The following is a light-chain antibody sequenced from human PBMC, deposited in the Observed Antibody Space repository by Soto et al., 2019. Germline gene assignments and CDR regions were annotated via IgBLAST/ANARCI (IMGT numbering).Light chain of an antibody. CDR1: SSDVGGYNY. CDR3: SSYVGSNNLV. V-gene: IGLV2-8*01. J-gene: IGLJ1*01. Sequence: QSALTQPPSASGSPGQSVTISCTGTSSDVGGYNYVSWYQQHAGKAPKLLIYAVSERPSGVPDRFSGSKSGSTASLTVSGLQAEDEADYYCSSYVGSNNLVFGTGTKLNVL. CDR2: AVS.